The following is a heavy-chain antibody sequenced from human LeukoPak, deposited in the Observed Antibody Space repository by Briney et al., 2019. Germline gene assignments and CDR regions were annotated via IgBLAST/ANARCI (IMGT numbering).Heavy chain of an antibody. V-gene: IGHV1-2*02. CDR3: ARSHIRWGYRHFDF. CDR1: GYTFTGYY. D-gene: IGHD7-27*01. J-gene: IGHJ4*02. CDR2: IYPKTGGT. Sequence: EASVKVSCKASGYTFTGYYIHWARQTHGQGLEWMGWIYPKTGGTNYAQQFQGRVTMTADTSSSTAYMELSGLPSGDTALFFCARSHIRWGYRHFDFWGQGTLLTVSS.